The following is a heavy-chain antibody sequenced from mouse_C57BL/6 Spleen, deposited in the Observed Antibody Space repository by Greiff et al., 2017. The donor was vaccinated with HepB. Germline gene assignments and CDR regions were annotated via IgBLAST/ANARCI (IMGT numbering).Heavy chain of an antibody. CDR3: AREAGY. V-gene: IGHV1-82*01. CDR2: IYPGDGDT. J-gene: IGHJ2*01. CDR1: GYAFSSSW. Sequence: VQVVESGPELVKPGASVKISCKASGYAFSSSWMNWVKQRPGKGLEWIGRIYPGDGDTNYNGKFKGKATLTADKSSSTAYMQLSSLTSEDSAVYFCAREAGYWGQGTTLTVSS.